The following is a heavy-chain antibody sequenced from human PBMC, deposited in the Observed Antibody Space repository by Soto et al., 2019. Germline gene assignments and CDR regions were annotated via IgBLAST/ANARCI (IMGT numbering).Heavy chain of an antibody. CDR2: IIPIFGTV. Sequence: SVKVSCKASGGTFSSYAISWVRQAPGQGLEWMGGIIPIFGTVNYAQKFQGRVTITADESTGTAYMELSSLRSEDTAVYYCATSSSSSGYQIGYFDYWSQGTLDIV. CDR1: GGTFSSYA. J-gene: IGHJ4*02. CDR3: ATSSSSSGYQIGYFDY. V-gene: IGHV1-69*13. D-gene: IGHD6-25*01.